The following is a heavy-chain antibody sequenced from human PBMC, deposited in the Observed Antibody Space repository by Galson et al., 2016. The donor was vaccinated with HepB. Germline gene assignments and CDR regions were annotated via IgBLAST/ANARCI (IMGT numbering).Heavy chain of an antibody. J-gene: IGHJ4*02. D-gene: IGHD1-26*01. Sequence: SLRLSCAASGFIFSSYAMHWVRQVPGKGLEWVSGISRNSGNIGYADSVKGRFTISRDNAKNSLNLQMSSLRAEDTALYYCAKDIRGGSYPGTFDYWGQGTLVTVSS. V-gene: IGHV3-9*01. CDR1: GFIFSSYA. CDR3: AKDIRGGSYPGTFDY. CDR2: ISRNSGNI.